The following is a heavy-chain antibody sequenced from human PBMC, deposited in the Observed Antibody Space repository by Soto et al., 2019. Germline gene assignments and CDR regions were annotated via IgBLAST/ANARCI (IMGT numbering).Heavy chain of an antibody. CDR1: GFTLSNYG. CDR2: IWNDGNGY. D-gene: IGHD6-13*01. V-gene: IGHV3-33*01. CDR3: ARRQISPPTRGAASARGGMDV. Sequence: GGSLRLSCAASGFTLSNYGMHWVRQAPGKGLEWVAVIWNDGNGYYYANSVKGRFTISRDNSKNTLYLQMSSLRVEDTAVYYCARRQISPPTRGAASARGGMDVWGQGTTVTVSS. J-gene: IGHJ6*02.